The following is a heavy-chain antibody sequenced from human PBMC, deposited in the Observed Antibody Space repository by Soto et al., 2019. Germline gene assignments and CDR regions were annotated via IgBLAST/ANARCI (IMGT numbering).Heavy chain of an antibody. CDR2: IFWDGDK. Sequence: QITLKESGPTLVKPTQTLTLTCTLSGFSFSTSGMAVGWIRQPPGKAPECLALIFWDGDKRYSPSLKTRLTLTKDTSENQVXLXXXXXXXXXXGXXXXXXXXNLVPTGGAFDIWGRGTEVTVSS. CDR3: XXXXNLVPTGGAFDI. J-gene: IGHJ3*02. V-gene: IGHV2-5*02. CDR1: GFSFSTSGMA. D-gene: IGHD2-15*01.